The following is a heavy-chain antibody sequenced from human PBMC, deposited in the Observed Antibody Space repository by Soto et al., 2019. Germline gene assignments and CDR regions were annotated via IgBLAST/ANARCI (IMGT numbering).Heavy chain of an antibody. D-gene: IGHD6-13*01. V-gene: IGHV3-23*01. Sequence: EVQLLDSGGGLVQPGGSLRLSCAASGFTFSSYAMNWVRQAPGKGLEWVSVISGSGDSTYYADSVKGRFTIYRDNSKNTLYLQMISQRTEDTAVYYCARRGPGTYFDYWGQGTLVTVSS. CDR3: ARRGPGTYFDY. CDR1: GFTFSSYA. CDR2: ISGSGDST. J-gene: IGHJ4*02.